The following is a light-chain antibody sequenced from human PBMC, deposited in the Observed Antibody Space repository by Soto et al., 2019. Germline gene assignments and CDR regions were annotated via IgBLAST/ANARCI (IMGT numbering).Light chain of an antibody. J-gene: IGKJ1*01. CDR2: GAS. CDR3: QHFGGPPRT. Sequence: EIALTQSPGTLSLSPGERATLSCRASQSVSSSYLAWYQQKPGQAPRLLIYGASTRATGIPDRFSGSGSGTDFTLTISRLEPEDAAVYYCQHFGGPPRTFVRGTRVEIK. CDR1: QSVSSSY. V-gene: IGKV3-20*01.